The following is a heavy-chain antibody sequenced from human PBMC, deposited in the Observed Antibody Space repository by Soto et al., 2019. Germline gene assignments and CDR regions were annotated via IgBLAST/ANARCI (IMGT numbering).Heavy chain of an antibody. D-gene: IGHD5-18*01. V-gene: IGHV1-18*01. Sequence: QVPLVQSGAELKAPGASVKVSCKASGYIFTKHGISWVRQAPGQGLEWMGWISAHNGNTNYAQNHQYRITVTTDTSTSTAYMELRRLRPEDTATYYCARVYGYGYGHFDFWGQGSLVTVSS. CDR2: ISAHNGNT. CDR3: ARVYGYGYGHFDF. J-gene: IGHJ4*02. CDR1: GYIFTKHG.